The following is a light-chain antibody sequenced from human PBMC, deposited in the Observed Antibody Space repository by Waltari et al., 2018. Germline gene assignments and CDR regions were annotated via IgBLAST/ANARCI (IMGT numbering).Light chain of an antibody. Sequence: EIVLTQSPGTLSLSPGESATLSCRASQSISKYLAWYQQRPGQAPRLLIYAASNRATGIPDRFSGGGSGTDFSLTISRLEPEDFAVYYCQHHVRVPATFGQGTKVEIK. J-gene: IGKJ1*01. CDR3: QHHVRVPAT. CDR2: AAS. V-gene: IGKV3-20*01. CDR1: QSISKY.